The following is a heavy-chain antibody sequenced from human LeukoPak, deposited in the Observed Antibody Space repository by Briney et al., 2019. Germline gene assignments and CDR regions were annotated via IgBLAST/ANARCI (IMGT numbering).Heavy chain of an antibody. D-gene: IGHD3-9*01. V-gene: IGHV3-23*01. CDR2: ISGSGGST. Sequence: GGSLRLSCAASGFTFSSYAMSWVRQAPGKGLEWVSAISGSGGSTYYADSVKGRFTTSRDNSKNTLYLQMNSLRAEDTAVYYCANRRDILTGYEDYWGQGTLVTVSS. CDR1: GFTFSSYA. J-gene: IGHJ4*02. CDR3: ANRRDILTGYEDY.